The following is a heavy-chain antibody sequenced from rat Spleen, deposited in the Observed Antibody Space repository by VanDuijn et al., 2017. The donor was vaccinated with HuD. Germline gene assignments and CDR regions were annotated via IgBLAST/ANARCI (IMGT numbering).Heavy chain of an antibody. CDR3: IKVLGNWFAY. Sequence: EVQLVESGGGLVQPGRSLKLSCAASGFTLSDYYMAWVRQAPKNGLEWVASINWGGSSTYYPDNVKGRFTISRDNAKNALYLQMNNLRSEDTAIYYRIKVLGNWFAYWGQGTLVTVSS. CDR2: INWGGSST. CDR1: GFTLSDYY. D-gene: IGHD5-1*01. V-gene: IGHV5-7*01. J-gene: IGHJ3*01.